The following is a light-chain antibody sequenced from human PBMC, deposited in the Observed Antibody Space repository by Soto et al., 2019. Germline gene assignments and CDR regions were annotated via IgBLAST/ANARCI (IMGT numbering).Light chain of an antibody. CDR1: QSVSSY. CDR3: QQYNNWPQT. CDR2: GVS. Sequence: EIMLTQSPATLSLSPGERATLSCRASQSVSSYLAWYQQKVGQAPRLLIYGVSTRATGIPARFSGSGSGRQFTLTISSLQSEDFAVYYCQQYNNWPQTFGQGTKVDI. V-gene: IGKV3-15*01. J-gene: IGKJ1*01.